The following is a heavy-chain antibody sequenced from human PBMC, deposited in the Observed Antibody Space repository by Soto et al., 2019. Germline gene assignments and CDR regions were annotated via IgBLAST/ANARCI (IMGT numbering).Heavy chain of an antibody. CDR3: ARDPNSYVSGWVKFDY. CDR1: GFTFSRYW. Sequence: PGGSLRLSCAASGFTFSRYWMHWVRQAPGKGLEWVSRINSDGSNRNYADSVKGRFTISRDNAKDTLYLQMNSLRADDTAVYYCARDPNSYVSGWVKFDYWGQGTLVTVSS. V-gene: IGHV3-74*01. J-gene: IGHJ4*02. D-gene: IGHD6-19*01. CDR2: INSDGSNR.